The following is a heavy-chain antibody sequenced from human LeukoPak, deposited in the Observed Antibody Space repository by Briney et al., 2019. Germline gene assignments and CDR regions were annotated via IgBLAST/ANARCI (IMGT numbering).Heavy chain of an antibody. V-gene: IGHV1-8*01. CDR3: ARWASGYDSRFDY. CDR2: MNPNSGNT. Sequence: GASVKVSCKASGYTFTSYDINWVRRATGQGLEWMGWMNPNSGNTGYAQKFQGRVTMTRNTSISTAYMELSSLRSEDTAVYYCARWASGYDSRFDYWGQGTLVTVSS. J-gene: IGHJ4*02. CDR1: GYTFTSYD. D-gene: IGHD5-12*01.